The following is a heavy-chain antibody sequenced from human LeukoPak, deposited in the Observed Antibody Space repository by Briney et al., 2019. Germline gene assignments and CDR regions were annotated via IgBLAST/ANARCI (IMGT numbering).Heavy chain of an antibody. J-gene: IGHJ3*02. CDR1: GFTFSSYW. V-gene: IGHV3-74*01. CDR3: ARDSAYCGGDCYLFDI. D-gene: IGHD2-21*01. CDR2: INTDGSST. Sequence: GGSLRLSCAASGFTFSSYWMHWVRQAPGKGLVWVSRINTDGSSTSYADSVKGRFTISRDNAKNTLYLQMNSLRAEDTAVYYCARDSAYCGGDCYLFDIWGQGTMVTVSS.